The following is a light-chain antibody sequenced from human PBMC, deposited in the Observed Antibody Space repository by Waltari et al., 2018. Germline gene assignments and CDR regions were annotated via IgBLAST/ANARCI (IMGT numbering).Light chain of an antibody. CDR2: YDD. CDR3: AAWDDSLSVV. Sequence: QSVLTQPPSVSEAPRQRVTISCSGSSSNIGNNAVNWYQQLPGKAPKLLIYYDDLLPSGVSDRFSGSKSGTSAFLAISGLQSEDEADYYCAAWDDSLSVVFGGGTKLTVL. J-gene: IGLJ2*01. V-gene: IGLV1-36*01. CDR1: SSNIGNNA.